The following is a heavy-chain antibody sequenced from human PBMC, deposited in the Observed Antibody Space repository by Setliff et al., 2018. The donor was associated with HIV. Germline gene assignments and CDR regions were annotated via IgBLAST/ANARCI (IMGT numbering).Heavy chain of an antibody. CDR2: IKTGGST. CDR1: GRSIDDSY. J-gene: IGHJ6*02. Sequence: LSLTCSVSGRSIDDSYWSWIRQSPGKGLEWIGYIKTGGSTNYNPSLKSRVTISLDTSKNRFSLRLNSVTATDTAIYYCARHPPHDSTWPYYYYGMDVWGQGTTVTVSS. D-gene: IGHD6-13*01. CDR3: ARHPPHDSTWPYYYYGMDV. V-gene: IGHV4-4*09.